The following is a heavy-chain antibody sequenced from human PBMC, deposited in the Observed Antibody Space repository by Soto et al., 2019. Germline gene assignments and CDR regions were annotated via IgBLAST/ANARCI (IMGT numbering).Heavy chain of an antibody. J-gene: IGHJ4*02. CDR1: GGSISSYY. CDR2: IYYSGST. CDR3: ARATLYYYDSSGYHATDFDY. Sequence: SETLSLTCTVSGGSISSYYWSWIRQPPGKGLEWIGYIYYSGSTNYNPSLKSRVTISVDTSKNQFSLKLSSVTAADTAVYYCARATLYYYDSSGYHATDFDYWGQGTLVTVS. D-gene: IGHD3-22*01. V-gene: IGHV4-59*01.